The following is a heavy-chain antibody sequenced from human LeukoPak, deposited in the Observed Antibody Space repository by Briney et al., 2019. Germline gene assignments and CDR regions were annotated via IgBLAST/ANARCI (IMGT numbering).Heavy chain of an antibody. D-gene: IGHD6-19*01. V-gene: IGHV1-2*02. CDR3: AREKRDSSGSYYYYYYMDV. CDR2: INPNSGGT. CDR1: GYTFTGYY. J-gene: IGHJ6*03. Sequence: ASVKVSCKASGYTFTGYYIHWVRQAPGQGLECMGWINPNSGGTNYGQKFQGRVTMTRDTSIGTAYMELRSLRSDDTAVYYCAREKRDSSGSYYYYYYMDVWGKGTTVTVSS.